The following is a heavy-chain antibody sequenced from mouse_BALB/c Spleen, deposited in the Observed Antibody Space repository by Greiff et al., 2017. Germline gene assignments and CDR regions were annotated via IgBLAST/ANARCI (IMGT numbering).Heavy chain of an antibody. Sequence: VQLQESGPGLVQPSQSLSITCTVSGFSLTSYGVHWVRQSPGKGLEWLGVIWSGGSTDYNAAFISRLSISKDNSKSQVFLKMNSLQTDDTARYYCARRGGYWYFDVWGAGTTVTVSS. J-gene: IGHJ1*01. V-gene: IGHV2-2*01. CDR3: ARRGGYWYFDV. CDR2: IWSGGST. CDR1: GFSLTSYG.